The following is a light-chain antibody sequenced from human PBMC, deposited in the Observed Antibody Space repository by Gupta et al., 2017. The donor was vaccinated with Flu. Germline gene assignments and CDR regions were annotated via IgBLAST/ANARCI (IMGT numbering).Light chain of an antibody. Sequence: SAPTQPASLSAAPGQTITISCTGTSSDVGRFDYVSWYQQHPDKAPKLIIYDVTKRPSGVSSRFSGSKYGNTASMTTSGLQAEEETDYYCSSYTSSSTVSVFGTGTKVTVL. CDR3: SSYTSSSTVSV. J-gene: IGLJ1*01. CDR1: SSDVGRFDY. CDR2: DVT. V-gene: IGLV2-14*01.